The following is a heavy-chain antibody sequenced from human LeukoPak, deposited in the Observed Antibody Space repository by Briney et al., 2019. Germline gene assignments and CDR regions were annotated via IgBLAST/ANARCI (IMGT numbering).Heavy chain of an antibody. Sequence: KPSETLSLTCAVSGYSIRSGYYWGWIRQPPGKGLEWIGSIYHSGSTYYNPSLKSRVTISVDTSKNQFSLKLSSVTAADTAVYYCARHVSSGSPSYYFDYWGQGTLVPVSS. J-gene: IGHJ4*02. CDR2: IYHSGST. V-gene: IGHV4-38-2*01. CDR3: ARHVSSGSPSYYFDY. D-gene: IGHD3-10*01. CDR1: GYSIRSGYY.